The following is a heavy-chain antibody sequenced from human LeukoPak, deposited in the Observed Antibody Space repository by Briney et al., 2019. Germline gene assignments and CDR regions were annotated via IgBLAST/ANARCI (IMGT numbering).Heavy chain of an antibody. D-gene: IGHD4-17*01. V-gene: IGHV4-59*11. Sequence: SESLSLTCVVSDDSFSSHYRTWIRQPAGRGLEWVGYISYIGSTNYNPSRKSRVTIAIDTSTNQFSLKLSCVTAADTAVYYCARDLVTVTKGFDIWGQGTMVSVSS. CDR2: ISYIGST. J-gene: IGHJ3*02. CDR1: DDSFSSHY. CDR3: ARDLVTVTKGFDI.